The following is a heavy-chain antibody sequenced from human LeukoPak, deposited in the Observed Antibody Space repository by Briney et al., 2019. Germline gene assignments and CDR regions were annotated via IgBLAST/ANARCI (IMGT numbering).Heavy chain of an antibody. Sequence: SETLSLTCAVYGGSFSGYYWSWIRQPPGKGLEWIGEINHSGSTNYNPSLKSRVTISVEPSKNQFSLKLSSVTAADTAVYYCARGKRCYNNWGQGTLVTVSS. J-gene: IGHJ4*02. CDR1: GGSFSGYY. CDR2: INHSGST. CDR3: ARGKRCYNN. D-gene: IGHD5-24*01. V-gene: IGHV4-34*01.